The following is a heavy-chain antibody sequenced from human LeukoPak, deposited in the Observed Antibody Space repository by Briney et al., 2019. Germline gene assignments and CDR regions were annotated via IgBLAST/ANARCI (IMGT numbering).Heavy chain of an antibody. J-gene: IGHJ4*02. V-gene: IGHV4-61*02. D-gene: IGHD4-23*01. CDR2: IYTSGST. Sequence: PSETLSLTCTVSGGSISSGSYYWSWIRQPAGKGLEWIGRIYTSGSTNYNPSLKSRVTISVDTSKNQFSLKLSSVTAADTAVYYCARDRTYGGNFDYWGQGTLVTVSS. CDR1: GGSISSGSYY. CDR3: ARDRTYGGNFDY.